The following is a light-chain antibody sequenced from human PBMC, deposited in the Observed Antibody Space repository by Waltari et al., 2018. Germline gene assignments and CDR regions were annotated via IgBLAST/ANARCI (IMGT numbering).Light chain of an antibody. V-gene: IGKV4-1*01. CDR1: QNVLYSSNNNNY. CDR2: WAS. Sequence: DIVMTQSPDSLAVSLGERATINCKSSQNVLYSSNNNNYLAWYQQKPGQPPKLLIYWASTRESGVPDRFSGSGSGTDFTLTISSLQAEDVAVYYCQQYYGTPPTFGQGTKVEIK. J-gene: IGKJ1*01. CDR3: QQYYGTPPT.